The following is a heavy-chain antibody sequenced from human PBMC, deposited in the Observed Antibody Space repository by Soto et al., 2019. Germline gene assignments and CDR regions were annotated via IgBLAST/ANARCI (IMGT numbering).Heavy chain of an antibody. V-gene: IGHV3-23*01. CDR3: ARWQSSERAFDI. Sequence: EVQLLESGGGLVQPGGSLRLSCAASGFTFSSYAMSWVRQAPGKGLEWVSAISGSGGSTYYADSVKGRFTISRDNSKNTLYLQMNSLRAEDTAVYYCARWQSSERAFDIWGQGTMVTVSS. J-gene: IGHJ3*02. CDR1: GFTFSSYA. D-gene: IGHD3-22*01. CDR2: ISGSGGST.